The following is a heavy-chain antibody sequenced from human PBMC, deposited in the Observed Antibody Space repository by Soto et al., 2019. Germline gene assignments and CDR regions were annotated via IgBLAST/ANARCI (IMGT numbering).Heavy chain of an antibody. D-gene: IGHD6-19*01. CDR3: ARETVAGTYYYYYYMDV. Sequence: GGSLRLSCAASGFTFSSYSMNWVRQAPGKGLEWVSSISSSSSYIYYADSVKGRFTISRDNAKNSLYLQMNSLRAEDTAVYYCARETVAGTYYYYYYMDVWGKGTTVTVSS. CDR2: ISSSSSYI. J-gene: IGHJ6*03. V-gene: IGHV3-21*01. CDR1: GFTFSSYS.